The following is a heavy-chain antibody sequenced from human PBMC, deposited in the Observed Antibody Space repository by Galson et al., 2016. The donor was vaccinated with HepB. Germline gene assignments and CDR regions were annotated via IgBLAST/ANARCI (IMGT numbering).Heavy chain of an antibody. CDR2: ISSGSSYI. V-gene: IGHV3-21*01. CDR3: ARVREQQLLDAFDI. D-gene: IGHD6-13*01. Sequence: LEWVSFISSGSSYIYYADSVKGRFTISRDTVKKSLYLQMTSLRPEDTAVYYCARVREQQLLDAFDIWGQGTMVTVSS. J-gene: IGHJ3*02.